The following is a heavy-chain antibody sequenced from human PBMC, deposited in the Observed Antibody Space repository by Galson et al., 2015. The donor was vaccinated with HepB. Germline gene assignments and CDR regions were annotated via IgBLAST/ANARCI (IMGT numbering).Heavy chain of an antibody. J-gene: IGHJ1*01. CDR3: AKAAFGYGGADYFQE. Sequence: SLRLSCAASGFTFDDYAMHWVRQAPGKGLEWVSLISWDGGVTYYADSVRGRFTISRDNNKNSLFLQMNSLRTEDTALYYCAKAAFGYGGADYFQEWGQGTLVTVSS. CDR2: ISWDGGVT. D-gene: IGHD3-10*01. V-gene: IGHV3-43D*04. CDR1: GFTFDDYA.